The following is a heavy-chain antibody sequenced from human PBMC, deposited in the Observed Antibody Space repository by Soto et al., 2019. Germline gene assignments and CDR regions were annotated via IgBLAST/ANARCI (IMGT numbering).Heavy chain of an antibody. D-gene: IGHD1-26*01. V-gene: IGHV3-48*03. CDR1: GFTFSTYE. J-gene: IGHJ5*02. CDR2: ISSSGTTI. CDR3: ARTTVFIVGASGWLDP. Sequence: EVQLVESGGGLVQPGGSLRLSCAAPGFTFSTYEMNWVRQAPGKGLEWVSYISSSGTTIYYADSVKGRFTISRDNAKKSLYLQMNSLRAEDTAVYYCARTTVFIVGASGWLDPWGQGTLVTVSS.